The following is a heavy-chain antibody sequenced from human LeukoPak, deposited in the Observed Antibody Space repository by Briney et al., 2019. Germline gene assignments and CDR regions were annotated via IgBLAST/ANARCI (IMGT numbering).Heavy chain of an antibody. CDR1: GFTFSSYW. D-gene: IGHD2-21*01. Sequence: PGGSLRLSCAASGFTFSSYWMHWVRQAPGKGLVWVSRINSDGSSTSYADSVKGRFTISRDNAKNSLYLQMNSLRAEDTAVYYCARGAASRVGIGFVYWGQGTLVTVSS. CDR3: ARGAASRVGIGFVY. J-gene: IGHJ4*02. CDR2: INSDGSST. V-gene: IGHV3-74*01.